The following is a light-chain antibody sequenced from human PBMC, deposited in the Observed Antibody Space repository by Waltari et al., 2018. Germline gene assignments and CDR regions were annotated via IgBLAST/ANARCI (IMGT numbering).Light chain of an antibody. CDR2: EVS. J-gene: IGLJ1*01. CDR1: SSDVGGYNY. Sequence: QPALTQPASVSGSPGQSITIPCTGTSSDVGGYNYVPWYQQHPGKAPKLMIYEVSNLPSAVSTRFSGSEAGTTASLTISGVQAEDEADYYCSSYTSSSTLIFGTGTKVTVL. CDR3: SSYTSSSTLI. V-gene: IGLV2-14*01.